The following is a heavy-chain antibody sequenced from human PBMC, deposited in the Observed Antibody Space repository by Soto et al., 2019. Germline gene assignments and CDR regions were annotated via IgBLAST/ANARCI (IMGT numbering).Heavy chain of an antibody. D-gene: IGHD3-16*01. CDR1: GFTFSSYS. J-gene: IGHJ3*02. CDR3: ARGPSYDYASLISAFDI. CDR2: ISSSSSYI. V-gene: IGHV3-21*01. Sequence: GGSLRLSCAASGFTFSSYSMNWVLQAPGKGLEWVSSISSSSSYIYYADSVKGRFTISRDNAKNSLYLQMNSLRAEDTAVYYCARGPSYDYASLISAFDIWGQGTMVTVSS.